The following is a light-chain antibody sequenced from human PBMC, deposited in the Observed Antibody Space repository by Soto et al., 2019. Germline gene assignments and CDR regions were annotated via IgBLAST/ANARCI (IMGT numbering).Light chain of an antibody. CDR3: QQYNNWPPGT. CDR2: GAS. Sequence: VVMRQSPATLSVSPGEGATLSCRASQSVSSNLAWYQQKPGQAPRLLIYGASTRATGIPARFSGSGSGTEFTLTISSLQSEDFAVYYCQQYNNWPPGTFGQGTQLDIK. CDR1: QSVSSN. V-gene: IGKV3-15*01. J-gene: IGKJ1*01.